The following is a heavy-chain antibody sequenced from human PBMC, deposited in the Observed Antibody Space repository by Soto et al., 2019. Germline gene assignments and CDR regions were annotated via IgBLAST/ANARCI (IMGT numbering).Heavy chain of an antibody. V-gene: IGHV1-3*01. Sequence: GASVKVSCKASGYTFTSYAMHWVRQAPGQRLEWMGWINAGNGNTKYSQKFQGRVTITRDMSTSTAYMELSSLRSEDTAFYYCAAFDPGPMGFDPWGQGTLVTVS. D-gene: IGHD3-3*02. CDR2: INAGNGNT. CDR1: GYTFTSYA. CDR3: AAFDPGPMGFDP. J-gene: IGHJ5*02.